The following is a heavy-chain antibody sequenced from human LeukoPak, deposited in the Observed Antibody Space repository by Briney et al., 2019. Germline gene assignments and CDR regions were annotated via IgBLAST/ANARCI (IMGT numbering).Heavy chain of an antibody. CDR2: IHYSGST. CDR1: GGSISRYY. J-gene: IGHJ4*02. D-gene: IGHD3-22*01. V-gene: IGHV4-59*01. CDR3: ARWGYFDSSGYFVVDY. Sequence: SETLSLTCTVSGGSISRYYWNWIRQPPGERLEWIGWIHYSGSTAYNPSLESRVTMSVDTSKNRISLKMTSVTAADTATYYCARWGYFDSSGYFVVDYWGQGALVTVSS.